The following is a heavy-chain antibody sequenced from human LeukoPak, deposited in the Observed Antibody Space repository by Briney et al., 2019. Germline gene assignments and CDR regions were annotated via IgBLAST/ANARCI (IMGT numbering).Heavy chain of an antibody. CDR2: IKEDGSEK. CDR3: ARGNYYSMDV. Sequence: PGGSLRLSCAASGFTLSSYWMTWVRQAPGKGLEWVANIKEDGSEKYYVDSVKGRFTISRDNAKNSLYLQMNSLRAEDTAVYYCARGNYYSMDVWGQGTTVTVSS. CDR1: GFTLSSYW. V-gene: IGHV3-7*04. J-gene: IGHJ6*02.